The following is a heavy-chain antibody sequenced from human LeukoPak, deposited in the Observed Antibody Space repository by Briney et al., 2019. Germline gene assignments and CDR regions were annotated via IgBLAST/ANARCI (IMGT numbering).Heavy chain of an antibody. D-gene: IGHD1-26*01. V-gene: IGHV3-21*01. J-gene: IGHJ4*02. Sequence: RPGGSLRLSCAASGFIFSSYTMNWVRQAPGKGLEWVSSFSSSGNYIYYTDSVKGRFTISRDNAKNSLYLQMNSLRAEDTAVYYCARDLSGSYHTPFGYWGQGTLVTVSS. CDR1: GFIFSSYT. CDR3: ARDLSGSYHTPFGY. CDR2: FSSSGNYI.